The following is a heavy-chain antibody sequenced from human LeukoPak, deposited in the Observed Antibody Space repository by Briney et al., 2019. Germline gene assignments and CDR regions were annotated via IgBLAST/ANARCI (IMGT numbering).Heavy chain of an antibody. V-gene: IGHV4-30-2*01. J-gene: IGHJ6*03. CDR1: GGSISSGGYY. D-gene: IGHD2-2*01. CDR3: ARAREFYCSSTSCSHYYYYYYMDV. CDR2: IYHSGST. Sequence: PSQTLSLTCTVSGGSISSGGYYWSWIRQPPGKGLEWIGYIYHSGSTYYNPSLKSRVTISVDTSKNQFSLKLSSVTAADTAVYYCARAREFYCSSTSCSHYYYYYYMDVWGKGTTVTVSS.